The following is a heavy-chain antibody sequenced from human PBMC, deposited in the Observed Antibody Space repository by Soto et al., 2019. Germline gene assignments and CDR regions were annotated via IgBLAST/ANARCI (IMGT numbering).Heavy chain of an antibody. J-gene: IGHJ4*02. D-gene: IGHD6-19*01. CDR2: IYHSGIT. CDR3: ARVAVAGTRVDY. V-gene: IGHV4-4*02. Sequence: SETLSLTCAVSGGSISSSYWRTMVRQTPGKGLQWIGEIYHSGITNYNPSLKSRVTISVDKSKNQFSLRLSSVTAADTAVYYCARVAVAGTRVDYWGQGTLVTVSS. CDR1: GGSISSSYW.